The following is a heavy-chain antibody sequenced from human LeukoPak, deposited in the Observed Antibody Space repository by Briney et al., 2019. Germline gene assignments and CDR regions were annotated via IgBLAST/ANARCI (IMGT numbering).Heavy chain of an antibody. J-gene: IGHJ6*04. V-gene: IGHV3-30*03. Sequence: PGRSLRLSCAASGFIFSRYGMHWVRQAPGKGLEWVAVVSYDGTETKYADSVKGRLNLSRDNSKNTVYLQMNSLTFEDTAVYYCARSARGVIFDVWGKGTTVIVSS. D-gene: IGHD3-10*01. CDR2: VSYDGTET. CDR1: GFIFSRYG. CDR3: ARSARGVIFDV.